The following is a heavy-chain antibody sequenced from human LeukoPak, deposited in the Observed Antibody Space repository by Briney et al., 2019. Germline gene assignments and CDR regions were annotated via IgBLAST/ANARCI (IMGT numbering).Heavy chain of an antibody. V-gene: IGHV3-30*18. CDR2: ISYDGSNK. CDR3: AKGGIGYSSKNWFDP. J-gene: IGHJ5*02. Sequence: GRSLRLSCAASGFTFSSYGMHWVRQAPGKGLEWVAVISYDGSNKYYADSVKGRFTISRDNSKNTLYLQMNSLRAEDTAVYYCAKGGIGYSSKNWFDPWGQGTLVTVSS. CDR1: GFTFSSYG. D-gene: IGHD6-13*01.